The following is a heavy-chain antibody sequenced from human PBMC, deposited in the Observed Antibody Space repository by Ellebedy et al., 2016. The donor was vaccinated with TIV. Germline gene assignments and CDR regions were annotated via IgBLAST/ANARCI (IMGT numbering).Heavy chain of an antibody. CDR1: GYSFTSYW. D-gene: IGHD2-21*02. CDR3: ARHWLDCGGDCYPAYFDY. Sequence: GESLKISCKGSGYSFTSYWISWVRQMPGKGLEWMGRIDPSDSYTNYSPSFQGHVTISADKSISTAYLQWSSLKASDTAMYYCARHWLDCGGDCYPAYFDYWGQGTLVTVSS. J-gene: IGHJ4*02. CDR2: IDPSDSYT. V-gene: IGHV5-10-1*01.